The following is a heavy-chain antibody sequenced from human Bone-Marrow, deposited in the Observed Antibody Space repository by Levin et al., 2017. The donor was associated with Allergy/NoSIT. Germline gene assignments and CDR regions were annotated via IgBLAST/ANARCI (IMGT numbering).Heavy chain of an antibody. CDR3: ARDGDSTSYYLGYFDS. V-gene: IGHV3-11*04. J-gene: IGHJ4*02. CDR1: GFTLTDYN. Sequence: GGSLRLSCAASGFTLTDYNMNWVRQAPGKGLEWISYISRSGNSIYYADSVKGRFTISKDKTKNSMYLQINSLSAEDTAVYYCARDGDSTSYYLGYFDSWGQGTLVTVSS. CDR2: ISRSGNSI. D-gene: IGHD3-22*01.